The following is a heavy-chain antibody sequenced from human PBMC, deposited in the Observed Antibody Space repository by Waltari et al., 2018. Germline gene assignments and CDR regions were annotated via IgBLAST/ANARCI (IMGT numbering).Heavy chain of an antibody. Sequence: QVHLVQSGAEVKKPGASVKVSCKASGYTFSKYALHWVRQAPGQSLEWMGWINTDTGTTRYSQKFQARVTISRDTSASTGYMELSSLRSEDTAVYYCAKVKCTNIICYLDYWGQGTLVSVSS. CDR2: INTDTGTT. J-gene: IGHJ4*02. CDR1: GYTFSKYA. CDR3: AKVKCTNIICYLDY. V-gene: IGHV1-3*04. D-gene: IGHD2-2*01.